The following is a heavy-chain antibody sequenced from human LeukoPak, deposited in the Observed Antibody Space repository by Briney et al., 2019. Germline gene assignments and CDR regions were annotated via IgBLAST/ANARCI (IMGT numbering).Heavy chain of an antibody. D-gene: IGHD3-9*01. CDR3: AKWGDYDILTGYYVSDF. CDR1: GFIFRNYA. Sequence: GGSLRLSCAATGFIFRNYAMSWVRQAPGKGLEGVSAITGSGDTTYYADSVKGRFTISRDSSKNTLYVEMNTLRAEDTAVYYCAKWGDYDILTGYYVSDFWGQGTLVTVSS. J-gene: IGHJ4*02. V-gene: IGHV3-23*01. CDR2: ITGSGDTT.